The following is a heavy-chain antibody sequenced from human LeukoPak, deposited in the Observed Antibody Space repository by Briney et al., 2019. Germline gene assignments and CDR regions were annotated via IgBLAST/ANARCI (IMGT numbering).Heavy chain of an antibody. CDR1: GFTFSAYA. V-gene: IGHV3-23*05. CDR2: IGSDNKP. D-gene: IGHD2-8*01. J-gene: IGHJ1*01. CDR3: ARALKYDSESTNEYYEYFQH. Sequence: TGGSLRLSCEASGFTFSAYAMTWVRQAPGKGLEWVSSIGSDNKPHYSESVKGRFAISRDNSKSMLFLQLNSLRAEDTAVYYCARALKYDSESTNEYYEYFQHWGQGTLVTVSS.